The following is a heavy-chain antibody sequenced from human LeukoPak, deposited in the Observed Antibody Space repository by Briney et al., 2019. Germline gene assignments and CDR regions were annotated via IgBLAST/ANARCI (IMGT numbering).Heavy chain of an antibody. D-gene: IGHD1-20*01. CDR3: ATSFSTLTGFDY. Sequence: PGGSLRLSCAASGFTFSSYEMSWVRQAPGKGLEWVSDITSSGSTIYYADSVKGRFTTSRANAKNCLYLQMNSLRAEDTAVYYCATSFSTLTGFDYWGQGTLVTVSS. CDR1: GFTFSSYE. CDR2: ITSSGSTI. J-gene: IGHJ4*02. V-gene: IGHV3-48*03.